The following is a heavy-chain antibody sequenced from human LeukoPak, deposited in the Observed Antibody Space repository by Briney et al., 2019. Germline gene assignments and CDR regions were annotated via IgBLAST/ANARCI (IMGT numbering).Heavy chain of an antibody. CDR3: ARDLGSSWYLKEFDY. CDR1: GFTFSSYS. J-gene: IGHJ4*02. Sequence: GGSLRLSCAASGFTFSSYSMNWVRQAPGKGLEWVSSISSSSSYIYYADSVKGRFTISRDNARNSLYLQVNSLRAEDTAVYYCARDLGSSWYLKEFDYWGQGTLVTVSS. CDR2: ISSSSSYI. D-gene: IGHD6-13*01. V-gene: IGHV3-21*01.